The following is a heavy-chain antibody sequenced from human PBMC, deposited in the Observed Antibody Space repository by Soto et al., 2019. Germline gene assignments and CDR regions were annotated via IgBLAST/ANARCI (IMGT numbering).Heavy chain of an antibody. CDR3: ARGWGYDSNDYYYAS. Sequence: QVQLVQSGAEVRKPGSSVKVSCKASGGTFSRHAISWVRQAPGQGLEWMGGIIPIFGTANHDQKFQGRVTIIADESTSTVYMELSSLRSDDTAMYYCARGWGYDSNDYYYASWGQGTLVIVSS. J-gene: IGHJ5*02. D-gene: IGHD3-22*01. V-gene: IGHV1-69*01. CDR2: IIPIFGTA. CDR1: GGTFSRHA.